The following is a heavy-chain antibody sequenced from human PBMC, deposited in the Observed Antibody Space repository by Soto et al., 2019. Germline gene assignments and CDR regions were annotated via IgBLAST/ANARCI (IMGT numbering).Heavy chain of an antibody. D-gene: IGHD6-13*01. CDR3: AKWDSSSWYGFIPDENWFDP. Sequence: GRSLILSGVPSGLTVSSYPMRLVRQAEGKMLEWVSAISGSGGSTYYADSVKGRFTISSNHSKNTLYLQMNSLRAEDTAVYYCAKWDSSSWYGFIPDENWFDPWVQGTLVTVSS. J-gene: IGHJ5*02. CDR1: GLTVSSYP. V-gene: IGHV3-23*01. CDR2: ISGSGGST.